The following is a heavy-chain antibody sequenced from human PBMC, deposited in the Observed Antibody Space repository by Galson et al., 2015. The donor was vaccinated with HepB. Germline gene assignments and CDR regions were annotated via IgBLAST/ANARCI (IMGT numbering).Heavy chain of an antibody. CDR2: ISAYNGNT. CDR1: GYTFTTYS. J-gene: IGHJ6*02. CDR3: ARDGPTSYYDFWSGYYYYYGMDV. D-gene: IGHD3-3*01. V-gene: IGHV1-18*04. Sequence: SVKVSCKASGYTFTTYSINWVRQAPGQGLEWMGWISAYNGNTNYAQTLQGRVTMTTDKSTSTAYMELKSLRSDDTAVYYCARDGPTSYYDFWSGYYYYYGMDVWGQGTTVTVSS.